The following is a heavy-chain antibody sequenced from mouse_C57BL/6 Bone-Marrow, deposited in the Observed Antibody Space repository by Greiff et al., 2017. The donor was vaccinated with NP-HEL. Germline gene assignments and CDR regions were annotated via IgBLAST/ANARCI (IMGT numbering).Heavy chain of an antibody. CDR2: IYPGSGST. D-gene: IGHD2-9*01. Sequence: QVQLQQSGAELVRPGASVKLSCTASGFNIKDYYMHWVKQRPEQGLEWIGDIYPGSGSTNYNEKFKSKATLTVDTSSSTAYMQLSSLTSEDSAVYYCARPTMVATGGFAYWGQGTLVTVSA. CDR3: ARPTMVATGGFAY. J-gene: IGHJ3*01. CDR1: GFNIKDYY. V-gene: IGHV1-55*01.